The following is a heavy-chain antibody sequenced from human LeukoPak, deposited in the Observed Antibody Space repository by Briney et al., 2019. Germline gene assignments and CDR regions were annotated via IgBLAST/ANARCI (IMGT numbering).Heavy chain of an antibody. J-gene: IGHJ4*02. Sequence: PSQTLSLTCTVSGGSISSGSYYWSWIRQPAGKGLEWIGRIYTGGSTNYNPSLKSRVTISVDTSKNQFSLKLSSVTAADTAVYYCAGDYYNSSGYYYWGQGTLVTVSS. D-gene: IGHD3-22*01. V-gene: IGHV4-61*02. CDR3: AGDYYNSSGYYY. CDR2: IYTGGST. CDR1: GGSISSGSYY.